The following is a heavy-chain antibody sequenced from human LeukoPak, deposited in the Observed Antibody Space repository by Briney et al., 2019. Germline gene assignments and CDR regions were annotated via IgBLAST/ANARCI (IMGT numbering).Heavy chain of an antibody. J-gene: IGHJ5*02. D-gene: IGHD6-19*01. Sequence: LPGGSLTLSCAASGFPFNNYWMHWVRQAPGKGLVWVSSINTDGRTTRYAASVQGRFTISRDNAKNTLYLQMNSLRVDDTAVYYCARAGASGWYAAGWFDPWGQGTLVTVSS. CDR2: INTDGRTT. V-gene: IGHV3-74*01. CDR1: GFPFNNYW. CDR3: ARAGASGWYAAGWFDP.